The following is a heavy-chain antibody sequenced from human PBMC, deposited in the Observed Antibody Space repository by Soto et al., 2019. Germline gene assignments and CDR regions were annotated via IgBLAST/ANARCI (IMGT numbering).Heavy chain of an antibody. V-gene: IGHV5-51*01. D-gene: IGHD3-16*01. CDR3: VRPNFGALTHFDF. Sequence: PGEFLKISCKAIGYTFTNYWIGWVRQTPGKGLEWMGIIFPGDSDTRYNPSFEGQVTVSADESISTAYLQWNTLKASDTAMYYCVRPNFGALTHFDFWGQGTLVTVS. J-gene: IGHJ4*02. CDR2: IFPGDSDT. CDR1: GYTFTNYW.